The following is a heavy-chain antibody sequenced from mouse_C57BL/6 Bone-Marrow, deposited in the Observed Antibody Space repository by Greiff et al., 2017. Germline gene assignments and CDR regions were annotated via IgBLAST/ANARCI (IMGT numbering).Heavy chain of an antibody. Sequence: VQLQQSGAELARPGASVKLSCKASGYTFTRYGISWVKQRTGQGLEWIGEIYPRSGNTYYNEKFKGKATLTADKSSSTAYMELRSLTSEYSAVYFCANYYVLSAMDYWGQGTSVTVSS. V-gene: IGHV1-81*01. CDR1: GYTFTRYG. CDR3: ANYYVLSAMDY. CDR2: IYPRSGNT. J-gene: IGHJ4*01. D-gene: IGHD1-1*01.